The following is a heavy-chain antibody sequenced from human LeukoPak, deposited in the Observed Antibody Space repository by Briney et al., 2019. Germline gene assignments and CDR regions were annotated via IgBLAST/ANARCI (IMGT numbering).Heavy chain of an antibody. CDR2: INPNSGGT. Sequence: ASVKVSCKASGYTFTGYYMHWVRQAPGQGLEWMGWINPNSGGTNYAQKFQGRVTMTRDTSISTAYMELSRLRSDDTAVYYCARELDCSSTSCYRAFDIRGQGTMVTVSS. D-gene: IGHD2-2*02. CDR3: ARELDCSSTSCYRAFDI. J-gene: IGHJ3*02. V-gene: IGHV1-2*02. CDR1: GYTFTGYY.